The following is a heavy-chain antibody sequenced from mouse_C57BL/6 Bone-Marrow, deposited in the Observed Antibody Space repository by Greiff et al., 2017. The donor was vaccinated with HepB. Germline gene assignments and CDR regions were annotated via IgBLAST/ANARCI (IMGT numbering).Heavy chain of an antibody. CDR2: IRLKSDNYAT. V-gene: IGHV6-3*01. D-gene: IGHD1-1*01. CDR1: GFTFSNYW. J-gene: IGHJ1*03. CDR3: TGAPSYYYGSSYVWYFDV. Sequence: EVKLLESGGGLVQPGGSMKLSCVASGFTFSNYWMNWVRQSPEKGLEWVAQIRLKSDNYATHYAESVKGRFTISRDDSKSSVYLQMNNLRAEDTGIYYCTGAPSYYYGSSYVWYFDVWGTGTTVTVSS.